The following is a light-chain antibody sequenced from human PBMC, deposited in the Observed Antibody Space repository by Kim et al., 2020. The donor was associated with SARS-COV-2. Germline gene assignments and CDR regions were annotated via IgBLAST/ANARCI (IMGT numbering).Light chain of an antibody. V-gene: IGKV1-27*01. CDR3: LKYNSAPRA. CDR1: QGISHF. Sequence: ASIGDKVTITCRASQGISHFLAWYQQKPGTAPQVLVYAASTLQSGVPSRFSGSGSGTDFTLTINGLQPEDVATYYCLKYNSAPRAFGQGTKVDIK. CDR2: AAS. J-gene: IGKJ1*01.